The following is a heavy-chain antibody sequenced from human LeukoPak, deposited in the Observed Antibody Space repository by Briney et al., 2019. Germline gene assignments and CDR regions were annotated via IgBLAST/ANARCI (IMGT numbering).Heavy chain of an antibody. Sequence: SVKVSCKASGGTFSSYTISWVRQAPGQGLEWMGSIIPILGIANYAQKFQGRVTITADKSTSTAYMELSSLRSEDTAVYYCARALATVVTPYNWFDPWGQGTLVTVSS. CDR1: GGTFSSYT. CDR3: ARALATVVTPYNWFDP. J-gene: IGHJ5*02. D-gene: IGHD4-23*01. V-gene: IGHV1-69*02. CDR2: IIPILGIA.